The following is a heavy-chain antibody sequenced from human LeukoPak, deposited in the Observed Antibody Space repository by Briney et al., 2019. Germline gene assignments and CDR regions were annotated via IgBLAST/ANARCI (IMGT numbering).Heavy chain of an antibody. CDR1: GFSFSSYN. V-gene: IGHV3-23*01. D-gene: IGHD3-3*01. CDR2: ISGSGGST. Sequence: GGSLRLSCAASGFSFSSYNMNWVRQAPGKGLEWVSAISGSGGSTYYADSVKGRFTISRDNSKNTLYLQMNSLRAEDTAVYYCAKFGVVITVDYWGQGTLVTVSS. CDR3: AKFGVVITVDY. J-gene: IGHJ4*02.